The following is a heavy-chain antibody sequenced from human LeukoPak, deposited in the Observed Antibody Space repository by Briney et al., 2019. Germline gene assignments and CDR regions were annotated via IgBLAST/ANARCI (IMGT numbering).Heavy chain of an antibody. CDR3: ARLAVAGDYDHFYFYMDV. D-gene: IGHD6-19*01. J-gene: IGHJ6*03. CDR1: GGSISSHY. Sequence: PSETLSLTCSVSGGSISSHYWTWMRQPPGKGLEWIGYISYSGITNYNPSLKGRVSISVDTSMNQLSLKVNSVTTADTAVYYCARLAVAGDYDHFYFYMDVWGKGTTVTVSS. V-gene: IGHV4-59*11. CDR2: ISYSGIT.